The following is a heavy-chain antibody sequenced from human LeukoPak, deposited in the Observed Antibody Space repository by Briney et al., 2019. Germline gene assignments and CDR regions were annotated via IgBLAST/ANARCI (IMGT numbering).Heavy chain of an antibody. J-gene: IGHJ4*02. D-gene: IGHD6-19*01. CDR1: GFTFSTYG. Sequence: GGSLRLSCGASGFTFSTYGMHWVRQAPGKGLEWVAVISHDGSDKHYADSVKGRFSISRDNSKNTLYLQTNSLRGEDTAVYYCAKDLSGGWSLVYWGQGTLVTVSS. V-gene: IGHV3-30*18. CDR3: AKDLSGGWSLVY. CDR2: ISHDGSDK.